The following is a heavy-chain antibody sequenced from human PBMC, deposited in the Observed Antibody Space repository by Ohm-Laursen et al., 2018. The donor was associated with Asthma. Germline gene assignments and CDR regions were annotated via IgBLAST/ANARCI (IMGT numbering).Heavy chain of an antibody. V-gene: IGHV1-69*01. CDR3: ARGGDLYGGNSEANYYGMDV. D-gene: IGHD4-23*01. CDR1: GGTFSSYA. J-gene: IGHJ6*02. CDR2: IIPIFGIA. Sequence: GSSVKVSCKASGGTFSSYAISWVRQAPGQGLEWMGGIIPIFGIANYAQKFQGRVTITADESTSTAYMELSSLRSEDTAVYYCARGGDLYGGNSEANYYGMDVWGQGTTVTVSS.